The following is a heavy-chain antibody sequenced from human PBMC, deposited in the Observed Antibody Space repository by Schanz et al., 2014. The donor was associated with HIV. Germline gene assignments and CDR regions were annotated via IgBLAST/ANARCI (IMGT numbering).Heavy chain of an antibody. V-gene: IGHV3-30*18. CDR1: GFTFSSYG. CDR2: ISYDGSNK. CDR3: AKEEQQLGGVGGXXXXX. Sequence: QVQLVESGGGVVQPGRSLRLSCAASGFTFSSYGMHWVRQAPGKGLEWVAVISYDGSNKYYADSVKGRFTISRDKSKNTLYLQMNSLRAEDTAVYYCAKEEQQLGGVGGXXXXXWGQGTLVTVSS. J-gene: IGHJ4*02. D-gene: IGHD6-13*01.